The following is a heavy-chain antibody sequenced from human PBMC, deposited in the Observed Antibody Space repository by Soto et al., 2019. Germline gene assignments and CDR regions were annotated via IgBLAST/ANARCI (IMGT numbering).Heavy chain of an antibody. V-gene: IGHV3-23*01. CDR1: GFTFSSYA. Sequence: GGSLRLSCTASGFTFSSYAMSWVRQAPGKGLEWVSGISGSGGSTYYADSVKGRFTISRDNLKNTLYLQMNSLRAEDTAVYYCAKPMVYAIYYFDYWGQGTLVTVSS. D-gene: IGHD2-8*01. CDR2: ISGSGGST. CDR3: AKPMVYAIYYFDY. J-gene: IGHJ4*02.